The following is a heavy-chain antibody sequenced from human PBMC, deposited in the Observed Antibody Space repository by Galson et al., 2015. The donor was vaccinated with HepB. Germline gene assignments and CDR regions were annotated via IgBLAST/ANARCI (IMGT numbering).Heavy chain of an antibody. CDR2: TYYRSKWYN. V-gene: IGHV6-1*01. J-gene: IGHJ4*02. D-gene: IGHD1-1*01. CDR1: GDSVSSYTAA. CDR3: ARGRYCNNWKGGFNY. Sequence: CAISGDSVSSYTAAWNWIRQSPSRGLEWLGRTYYRSKWYNDYAVFVKSRIIINPDTSKNQFSLQLNSVTPEDTAVYFCARGRYCNNWKGGFNYWGQGTLVTVSS.